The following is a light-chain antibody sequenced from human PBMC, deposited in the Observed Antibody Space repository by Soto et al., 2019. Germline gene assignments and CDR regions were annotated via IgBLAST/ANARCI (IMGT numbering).Light chain of an antibody. V-gene: IGKV1-5*01. Sequence: DIQMTQSPSTLSASVGDRVTITCRASQRISSWMARYQQKPGKAPKCLIYDASNLESGVPSRFSGSGSGTEFTLTISSLQPDDCATYYCQQYSSYWTFGQGTKVDIK. J-gene: IGKJ1*01. CDR2: DAS. CDR3: QQYSSYWT. CDR1: QRISSW.